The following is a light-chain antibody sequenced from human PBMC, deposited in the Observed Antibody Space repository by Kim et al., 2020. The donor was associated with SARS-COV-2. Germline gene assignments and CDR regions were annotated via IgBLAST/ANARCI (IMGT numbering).Light chain of an antibody. V-gene: IGLV3-21*04. CDR1: NVGGSI. CDR2: YDR. Sequence: PGKTARSASGGHNVGGSIGHWYQQEPGQAPVLVHYYDRGRHSGTPGRLSGSDSGNAATLTLGSVEAGDGADYYCQVGDSSNDHWMFGRGTQLTVL. CDR3: QVGDSSNDHWM. J-gene: IGLJ3*02.